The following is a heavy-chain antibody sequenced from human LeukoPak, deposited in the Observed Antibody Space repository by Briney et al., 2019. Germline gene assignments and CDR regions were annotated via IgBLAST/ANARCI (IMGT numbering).Heavy chain of an antibody. V-gene: IGHV4-39*01. J-gene: IGHJ4*02. Sequence: SETLSLTRTVSGGSISSSSYYWGWIRQPPGKGLEWIGSIYYSGSTYYNPSLKSRVTISVDTSKNQFSLKLSSVTAADTAIYYCAKSGGYGLIDYWGQGTLVTVSS. D-gene: IGHD1-26*01. CDR3: AKSGGYGLIDY. CDR1: GGSISSSSYY. CDR2: IYYSGST.